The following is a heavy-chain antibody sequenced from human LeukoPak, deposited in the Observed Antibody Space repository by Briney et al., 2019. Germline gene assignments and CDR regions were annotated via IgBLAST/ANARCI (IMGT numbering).Heavy chain of an antibody. J-gene: IGHJ4*02. CDR1: GYTFTRYY. Sequence: ASVKVSCKASGYTFTRYYMYWVRQAPGQGLEWMGWISGYSGNTNYAQKLQGRVTMTADTSTSTAYMELRSLRSDDTAVYYCARDNALAVALDYWGQGTLVTVSS. CDR2: ISGYSGNT. V-gene: IGHV1-18*04. CDR3: ARDNALAVALDY. D-gene: IGHD6-19*01.